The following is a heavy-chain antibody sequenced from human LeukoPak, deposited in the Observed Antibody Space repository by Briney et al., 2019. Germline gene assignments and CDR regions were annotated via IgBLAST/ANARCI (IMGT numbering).Heavy chain of an antibody. D-gene: IGHD3-3*01. Sequence: PGGSLRLSCAASGFTFDDYAMHWVRQAPGKGLEWDSGISWNSGSIGYADSVKGRFTISRDNAKNSLYLQMNSLRAEDMALYYCAKGVFGVVIGYAFDIWGRGTMVTVSS. CDR2: ISWNSGSI. CDR3: AKGVFGVVIGYAFDI. J-gene: IGHJ3*02. CDR1: GFTFDDYA. V-gene: IGHV3-9*03.